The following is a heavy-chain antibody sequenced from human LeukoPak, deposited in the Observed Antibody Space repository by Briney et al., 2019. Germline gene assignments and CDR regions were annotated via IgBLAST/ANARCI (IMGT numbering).Heavy chain of an antibody. Sequence: GGSLRLSCAASGFTFSSYGMYWVRQAPGKGLEWVAFIRYDGSNKYYADSVKGRFTVSRDNSKNTLYLQVKSLRAEDTAVYYCAKGGGYEAQYYYYYLDVWGQRDHGHHLL. CDR3: AKGGGYEAQYYYYYLDV. J-gene: IGHJ6*03. V-gene: IGHV3-30*02. CDR1: GFTFSSYG. D-gene: IGHD5-12*01. CDR2: IRYDGSNK.